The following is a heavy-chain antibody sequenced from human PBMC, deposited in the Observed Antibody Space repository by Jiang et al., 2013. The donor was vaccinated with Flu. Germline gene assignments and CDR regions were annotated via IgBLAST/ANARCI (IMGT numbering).Heavy chain of an antibody. Sequence: GAEVKKPGESLKISCKTSGFTFSNYWIAWVRQRPGKGLEWMGIIYPEDSDPLYSPSFQGQVSISVDRSVTTAYLQWSSLKASDTATYYCAKPKSAGRSPRRFMDWSSWG. CDR3: AKPKSAGRSPRRFMDWSS. CDR2: IYPEDSDP. CDR1: GFTFSNYW. V-gene: IGHV5-51*03. D-gene: IGHD3/OR15-3a*01. J-gene: IGHJ5*01.